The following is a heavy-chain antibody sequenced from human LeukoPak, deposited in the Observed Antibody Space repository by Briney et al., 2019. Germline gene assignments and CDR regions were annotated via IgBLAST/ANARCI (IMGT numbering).Heavy chain of an antibody. CDR3: ARTGGTMPDF. CDR2: IYYSGTT. CDR1: GGSLSSYY. Sequence: PPETPSLTCSGFGGSLSSYYWSWIRQPPRKGLEWIGYIYYSGTTNYHPSLMRRVAITVATSKNQFSLKLSSMTAADTAVYYCARTGGTMPDFWGQGTLVTVSS. J-gene: IGHJ4*02. D-gene: IGHD1-26*01. V-gene: IGHV4-59*01.